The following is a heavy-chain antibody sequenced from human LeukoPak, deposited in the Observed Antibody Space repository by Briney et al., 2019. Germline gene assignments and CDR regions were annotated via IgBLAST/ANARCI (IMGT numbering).Heavy chain of an antibody. D-gene: IGHD2-15*01. CDR2: ISGSGGST. CDR3: ARAPWYCSGGSCYKYYYYGMDV. V-gene: IGHV3-23*01. CDR1: GFTFSSYA. Sequence: GGSPRLSCAASGFTFSSYAMSWVRQAPGKGLEWVSTISGSGGSTYYADSVKGRFTISRDNSKNTLYLQVNSLRAEDTAVYYCARAPWYCSGGSCYKYYYYGMDVWGQGTTVTVSS. J-gene: IGHJ6*02.